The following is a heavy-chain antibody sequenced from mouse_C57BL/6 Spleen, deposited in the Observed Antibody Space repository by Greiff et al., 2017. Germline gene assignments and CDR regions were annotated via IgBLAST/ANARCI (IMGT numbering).Heavy chain of an antibody. V-gene: IGHV6-3*01. CDR2: IRLKSDNYAT. CDR3: TGPLIYYGNYDWYFDV. D-gene: IGHD2-1*01. J-gene: IGHJ1*03. Sequence: EVKVEESGGGLVQPGGSMKLSCVASGFTFSNYWMNWVRQSPEKGLEWVAQIRLKSDNYATHYAESVKGRFTISRDDSKSSVYLQMNNLRAEDTGIYYCTGPLIYYGNYDWYFDVWGTGTTVTVSS. CDR1: GFTFSNYW.